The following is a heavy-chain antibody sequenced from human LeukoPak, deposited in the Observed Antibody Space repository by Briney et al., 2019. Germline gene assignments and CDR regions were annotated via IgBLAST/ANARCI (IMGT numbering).Heavy chain of an antibody. CDR1: GFTFSSYG. J-gene: IGHJ4*02. CDR3: AKGGEYGEYVLFY. V-gene: IGHV3-30*18. CDR2: ISSDGSNK. Sequence: PGGSLRLSCVASGFTFSSYGMHSVRQAPGKGLEWVAVISSDGSNKYYADSVKGRFTHSRDNSKNTLYLLMSSLRAEDTAVYYCAKGGEYGEYVLFYWGQGTLVTVSS. D-gene: IGHD4-17*01.